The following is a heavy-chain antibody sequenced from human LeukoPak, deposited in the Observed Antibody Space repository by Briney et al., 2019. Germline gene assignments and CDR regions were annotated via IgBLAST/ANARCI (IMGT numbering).Heavy chain of an antibody. CDR1: GYTFTDYY. CDR3: ARDVGYCRGGTCYPAHY. Sequence: ATVEVSCKASGYTFTDYYIHWVRPAPGQGLEWMGWINTNSGGTNYAQNFQARVTLTSDTSISTVYMGLSSLRSDDTAVYYCARDVGYCRGGTCYPAHYWGQGTLVTVCS. D-gene: IGHD2-15*01. V-gene: IGHV1-2*02. J-gene: IGHJ4*02. CDR2: INTNSGGT.